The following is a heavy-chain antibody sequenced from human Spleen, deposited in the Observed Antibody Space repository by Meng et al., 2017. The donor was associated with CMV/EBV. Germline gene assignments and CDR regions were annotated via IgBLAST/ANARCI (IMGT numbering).Heavy chain of an antibody. V-gene: IGHV3-9*01. CDR2: ISWNSGDM. D-gene: IGHD6-19*01. CDR1: GFTFDDYA. Sequence: SLKISCAASGFTFDDYAMHWVRQAPGKGLEWVSGISWNSGDMGHADSVKGRFTISRDNAQNSLYLQMNSLRAEDTALYYCVRDLFSSGWYAMDVWGQGTTVTVSS. CDR3: VRDLFSSGWYAMDV. J-gene: IGHJ6*02.